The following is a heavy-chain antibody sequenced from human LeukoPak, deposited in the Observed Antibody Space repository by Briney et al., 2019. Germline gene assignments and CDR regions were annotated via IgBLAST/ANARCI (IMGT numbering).Heavy chain of an antibody. CDR3: ARGDSGSKLFDY. CDR2: INHSGST. V-gene: IGHV4-34*01. D-gene: IGHD1-26*01. CDR1: GGSFSGYY. J-gene: IGHJ4*02. Sequence: PSETLSLTCAVYGGSFSGYYWSWIRQPPGKGLEWIGEINHSGSTNYNPSLKSRVTISVDTSKNQFSLKLSSVTAADTAVYYCARGDSGSKLFDYWGQETLVTVSS.